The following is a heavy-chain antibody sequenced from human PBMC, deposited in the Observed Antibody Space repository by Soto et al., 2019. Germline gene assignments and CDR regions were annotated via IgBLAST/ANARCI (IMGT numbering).Heavy chain of an antibody. D-gene: IGHD1-26*01. Sequence: GGSLRLSCAASEFTFSSYAMHWVRQAPGKGLEWVAVISYDGINKKYADSVKGRFTISRDNSNYTLYLQMNSLRAEDTAVYYCARDRIGELLSLVDYWGQGTLVTVSS. V-gene: IGHV3-30-3*01. CDR1: EFTFSSYA. CDR2: ISYDGINK. J-gene: IGHJ4*02. CDR3: ARDRIGELLSLVDY.